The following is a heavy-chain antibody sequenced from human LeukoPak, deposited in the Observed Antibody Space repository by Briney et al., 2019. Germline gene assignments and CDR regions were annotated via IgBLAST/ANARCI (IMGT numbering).Heavy chain of an antibody. V-gene: IGHV3-30*18. CDR2: ISYDGSNK. J-gene: IGHJ4*02. CDR3: AERLRYQLVKPFYY. Sequence: GGSLRLSCAASGFTFSSYGMHWVRQAPGKGLEWVAVISYDGSNKYYADSVKGRFTTSRDNSKNTLYLQMNSLRAEDTAVYYWAERLRYQLVKPFYYRGQGTLVTVSS. D-gene: IGHD2-2*01. CDR1: GFTFSSYG.